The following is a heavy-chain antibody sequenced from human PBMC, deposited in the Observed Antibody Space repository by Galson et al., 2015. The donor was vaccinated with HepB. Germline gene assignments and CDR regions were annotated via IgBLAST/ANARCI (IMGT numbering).Heavy chain of an antibody. Sequence: SVKVSCKASGYTFTTYGISWARQAPGQGLEWVGWISAYNGDTNFAQKFQGRLTITTDSSTSTAYMELRSLRSDDTAVYYCARDAPPDYWGQGTLVTVSS. CDR2: ISAYNGDT. V-gene: IGHV1-18*04. J-gene: IGHJ4*02. CDR3: ARDAPPDY. CDR1: GYTFTTYG.